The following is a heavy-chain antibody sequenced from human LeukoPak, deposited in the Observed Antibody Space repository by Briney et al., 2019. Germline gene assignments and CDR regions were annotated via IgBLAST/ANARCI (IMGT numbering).Heavy chain of an antibody. Sequence: GGSLRLSCAASGFTFSSYGMHWVRQAPGKGLEWVAVISYDGSNKYYADSVKGRFTISRDNSKNTLYLQMNSLRAEDTAVYYCAKAPPGSGYYYFDYWGQGTLVTVSS. J-gene: IGHJ4*02. CDR1: GFTFSSYG. CDR2: ISYDGSNK. D-gene: IGHD3-22*01. V-gene: IGHV3-30*18. CDR3: AKAPPGSGYYYFDY.